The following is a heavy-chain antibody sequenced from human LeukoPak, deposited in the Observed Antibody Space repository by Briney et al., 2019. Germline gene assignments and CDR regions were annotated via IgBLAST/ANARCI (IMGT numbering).Heavy chain of an antibody. CDR1: GGSISRYY. CDR2: IYTSGST. J-gene: IGHJ4*02. D-gene: IGHD4-17*01. CDR3: ARRQDYGDYDYFDY. Sequence: SETLSLTCTVSGGSISRYYWSWIRQPAGKGLEWIGRIYTSGSTNYNPSLKSRVTMSVDTSKNQFSLKLSSVTAADTAVYYCARRQDYGDYDYFDYWGQGTLVTVSS. V-gene: IGHV4-4*07.